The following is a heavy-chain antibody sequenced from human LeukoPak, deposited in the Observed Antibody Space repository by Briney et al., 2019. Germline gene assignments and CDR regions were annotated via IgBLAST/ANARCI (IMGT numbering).Heavy chain of an antibody. V-gene: IGHV3-21*01. CDR2: ISSSSSYI. CDR3: AKDGSSGGWYCDFDY. Sequence: GGSLRLSCAASGFTFSSYSMNWVRQAPGKGLEWVSSISSSSSYIYYADSVKGRFTISRDNAKNSLYLQMNSLRAEDTAVYYGAKDGSSGGWYCDFDYWGRGTLVTVSS. D-gene: IGHD6-19*01. J-gene: IGHJ4*02. CDR1: GFTFSSYS.